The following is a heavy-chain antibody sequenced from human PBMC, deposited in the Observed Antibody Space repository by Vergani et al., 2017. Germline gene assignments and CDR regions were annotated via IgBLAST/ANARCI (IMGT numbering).Heavy chain of an antibody. V-gene: IGHV3-30*18. J-gene: IGHJ1*01. D-gene: IGHD4-23*01. CDR2: ILYDGSNK. CDR3: AKGTVATEYFQH. CDR1: GFTFSSYG. Sequence: QVQLVESGGGVVQPGRSLRLSCAASGFTFSSYGMHWVRPAPGKGLGWGAVILYDGSNKYYEDSVKGRFTISRDNSKKTLYLQMNSLRAEDTALYYCAKGTVATEYFQHWGQGTLVTVSS.